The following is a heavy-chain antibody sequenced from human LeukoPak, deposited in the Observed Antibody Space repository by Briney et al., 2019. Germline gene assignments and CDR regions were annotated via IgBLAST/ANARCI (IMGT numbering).Heavy chain of an antibody. D-gene: IGHD3-3*01. CDR2: ISDYNGNT. J-gene: IGHJ4*02. CDR3: VRDQPGLEWSSIDY. V-gene: IGHV1-18*01. Sequence: ASVKVSCKASGYTFTSYDINWVRQATGQGLEWMGWISDYNGNTNYAQKLQGRVTMTTDTSTSTAYMELRSLRSDDTAVYYCVRDQPGLEWSSIDYWGQGTLVTVSS. CDR1: GYTFTSYD.